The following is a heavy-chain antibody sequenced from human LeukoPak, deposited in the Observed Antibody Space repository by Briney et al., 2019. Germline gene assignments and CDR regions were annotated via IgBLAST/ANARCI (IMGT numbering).Heavy chain of an antibody. D-gene: IGHD2-15*01. V-gene: IGHV1-69*02. CDR1: GGTFSSYT. J-gene: IGHJ5*02. CDR2: IIPILGIA. Sequence: SVKVSCKASGGTFSSYTISWVRQAPGQGLEWMGRIIPILGIANYAQKFQGRVTITADKSTSSAYMELSSLRSEDTAVYYCARAEAYCSGGSCYTANWFDPWGQGTLVTVSS. CDR3: ARAEAYCSGGSCYTANWFDP.